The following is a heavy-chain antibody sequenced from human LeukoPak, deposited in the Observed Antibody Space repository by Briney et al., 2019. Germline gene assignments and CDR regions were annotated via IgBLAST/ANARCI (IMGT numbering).Heavy chain of an antibody. V-gene: IGHV1-18*01. Sequence: ASVKVSCKASGYTFTSYGISWVRQAPGQGLEWMGWISGYNGNTHYAQNLQGRVTMTTDTSTSTAYMEVRSLRFDDTAVYYCARDEARYSRGNYPSWFDPWGQGTLVTVSS. J-gene: IGHJ5*02. D-gene: IGHD3-22*01. CDR2: ISGYNGNT. CDR3: ARDEARYSRGNYPSWFDP. CDR1: GYTFTSYG.